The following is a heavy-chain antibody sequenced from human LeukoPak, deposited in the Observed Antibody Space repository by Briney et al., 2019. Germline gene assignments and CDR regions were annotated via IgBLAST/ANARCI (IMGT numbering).Heavy chain of an antibody. CDR1: GGSISSGSYY. D-gene: IGHD6-13*01. J-gene: IGHJ4*02. Sequence: SETLSLTCTVSGGSISSGSYYWSWIRQPAGKGLEWIGRIYTSGSTNYNPSLKSRVTISVDTSKNQFSLKLSSVTAADTAVYYCARGPSGYSSSWYGGGYSDYWGQGTLVTVSS. CDR3: ARGPSGYSSSWYGGGYSDY. V-gene: IGHV4-61*02. CDR2: IYTSGST.